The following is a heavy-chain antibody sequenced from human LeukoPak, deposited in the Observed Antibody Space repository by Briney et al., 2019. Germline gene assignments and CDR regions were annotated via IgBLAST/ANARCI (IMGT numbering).Heavy chain of an antibody. CDR1: GGSISSSSYY. CDR2: IYYSGST. Sequence: PSETLSLTCTVSGGSISSSSYYWGWIRQPPGKGLEWIGSIYYSGSTYYNPSLKSRVTISVDTSKNQFSLKLSSVTAADTAVYYCARSSAKGWLQFLYYMDVWGKGTTVTISS. J-gene: IGHJ6*03. CDR3: ARSSAKGWLQFLYYMDV. D-gene: IGHD5-24*01. V-gene: IGHV4-39*07.